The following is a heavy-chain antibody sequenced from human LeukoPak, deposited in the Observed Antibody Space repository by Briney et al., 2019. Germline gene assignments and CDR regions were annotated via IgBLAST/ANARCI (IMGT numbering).Heavy chain of an antibody. D-gene: IGHD2-15*01. CDR1: GFTFSSYW. J-gene: IGHJ5*02. CDR3: ARDCSGGSCLNWFDP. V-gene: IGHV3-74*01. CDR2: INSDGSST. Sequence: GGSLRLSCAASGFTFSSYWMHWVRQAPGKGLVWVSCINSDGSSTSYADSVEGRFTISRDNAKNTLYLQMNSLRAEDTAVYYCARDCSGGSCLNWFDPWGQGTLVTVSS.